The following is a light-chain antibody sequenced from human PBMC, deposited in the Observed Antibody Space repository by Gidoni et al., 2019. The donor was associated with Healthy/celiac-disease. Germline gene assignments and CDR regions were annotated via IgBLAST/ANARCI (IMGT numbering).Light chain of an antibody. J-gene: IGKJ1*01. V-gene: IGKV1-39*01. CDR1: QSISSY. CDR2: AAS. CDR3: QQSYSTPLVA. Sequence: DIQMTQSPSSLSASVGDRVTITCRASQSISSYLNWYQPKPGKAPKLLIYAASSLQSGVPSRFSGSGSGTDFTLTISSLQPEDFATYYCQQSYSTPLVAFGQGTKVEIK.